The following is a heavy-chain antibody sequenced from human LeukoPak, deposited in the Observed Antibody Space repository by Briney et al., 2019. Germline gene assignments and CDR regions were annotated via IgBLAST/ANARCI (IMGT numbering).Heavy chain of an antibody. CDR1: GFTFSSYA. J-gene: IGHJ4*02. V-gene: IGHV3-23*01. CDR3: AKDHPGRIAAASTGIDY. Sequence: GRSLRLSCAASGFTFSSYAMSWVRQAPGKGLEWVSAISGSGGSTYYADSVKGRFTISRDNSKNTLYLQMNSLRAEDTAVYYCAKDHPGRIAAASTGIDYWGQGTLVTVSS. D-gene: IGHD6-13*01. CDR2: ISGSGGST.